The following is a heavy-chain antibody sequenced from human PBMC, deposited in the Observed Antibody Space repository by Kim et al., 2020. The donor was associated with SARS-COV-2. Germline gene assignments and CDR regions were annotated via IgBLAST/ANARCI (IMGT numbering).Heavy chain of an antibody. J-gene: IGHJ2*01. Sequence: GGSLRLSCAASGFTFSSYAMSWVRQAPGKGLEWVSAISGSGGSTYYADSVKGRFTISSDNSKNTLYLQMNSLRAEDTAVYYCARVLRGLGYFDLWGRGTLVTVST. CDR3: ARVLRGLGYFDL. CDR2: ISGSGGST. CDR1: GFTFSSYA. V-gene: IGHV3-23*01.